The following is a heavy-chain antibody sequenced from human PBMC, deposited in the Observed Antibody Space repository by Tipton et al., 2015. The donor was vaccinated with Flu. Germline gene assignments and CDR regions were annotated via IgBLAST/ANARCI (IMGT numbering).Heavy chain of an antibody. CDR3: ARHSPARIAAAERAFDI. Sequence: QLVQSGAEVRKPGESLKISCRGSGNSFNTYWIAWVRQVPGKGLEWMGFIYPSDSDVRYSPSFQGQVTFSADKSINTAYLQWSSLKASDPAMYYCARHSPARIAAAERAFDIWGQGTMVTVSS. V-gene: IGHV5-51*01. CDR1: GNSFNTYW. CDR2: IYPSDSDV. D-gene: IGHD6-25*01. J-gene: IGHJ3*02.